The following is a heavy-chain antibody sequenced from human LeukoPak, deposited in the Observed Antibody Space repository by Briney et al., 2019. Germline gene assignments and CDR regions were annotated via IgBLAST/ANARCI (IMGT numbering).Heavy chain of an antibody. CDR1: GGSFSGYY. CDR3: ARGHAFDI. V-gene: IGHV4-34*01. J-gene: IGHJ3*02. Sequence: SEALSLTCVVNGGSFSGYYWSGLRQPPGKGRDWMGEINQGGSTNYNPSLKSRVTISVDTCKNQFSLKLSSVTAADTAVYYCARGHAFDIWGQGTMVTVSS. CDR2: INQGGST.